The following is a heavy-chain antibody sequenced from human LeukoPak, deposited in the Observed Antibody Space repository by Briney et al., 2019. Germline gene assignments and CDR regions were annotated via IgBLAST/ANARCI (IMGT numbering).Heavy chain of an antibody. CDR1: GFTFDDYG. V-gene: IGHV3-20*04. CDR3: ARAGTSSTSHYYYYYMDV. D-gene: IGHD2-2*01. CDR2: INWNGGST. J-gene: IGHJ6*03. Sequence: PGGSLRLSCAASGFTFDDYGMSWVRQAPGKGLEWVSGINWNGGSTGYADSVKGRFTISRDNAKNSLYLPMNSLRAEDTALYYCARAGTSSTSHYYYYYMDVWGKGTTVTVSS.